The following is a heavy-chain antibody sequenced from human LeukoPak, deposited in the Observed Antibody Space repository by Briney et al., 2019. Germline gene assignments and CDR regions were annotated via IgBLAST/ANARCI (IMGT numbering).Heavy chain of an antibody. Sequence: SETLSLTCTVSGGSISSYYWSWIRQPPGKGLEWIGYVYYSGSTNYSPSLNSRVTISVDTSKNQFSLKLSSVTAADTAVYYCARLKGYSSGWYPSYYFDYWGQGTLVTVSS. CDR2: VYYSGST. D-gene: IGHD6-19*01. J-gene: IGHJ4*02. CDR3: ARLKGYSSGWYPSYYFDY. CDR1: GGSISSYY. V-gene: IGHV4-59*08.